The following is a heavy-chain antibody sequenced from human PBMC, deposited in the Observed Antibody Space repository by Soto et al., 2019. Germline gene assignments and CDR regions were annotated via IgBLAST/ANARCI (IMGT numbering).Heavy chain of an antibody. CDR2: SSQSGSG. CDR3: ARDRNGLGGIDF. V-gene: IGHV4-30-2*01. J-gene: IGHJ4*02. Sequence: PSERRSRTCFLGGGPISSGGYSWTWSLQPPGRGLEWICYSSQSGSGDYSPSRKRRVTISVDTSENQFSLRLSSVPAADTAVHSCARDRNGLGGIDFWGQGILVTVSS. D-gene: IGHD1-1*01. CDR1: GGPISSGGYS.